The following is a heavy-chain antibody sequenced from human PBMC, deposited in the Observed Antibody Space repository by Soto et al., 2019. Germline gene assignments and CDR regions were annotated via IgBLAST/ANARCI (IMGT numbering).Heavy chain of an antibody. CDR2: IDPSDSYT. Sequence: PGESLKISCKGSGYSFSSYWISWVRQMPGKGLEWMGRIDPSDSYTNYSPSFQGHVTISADKSISTAYLQWSSLKASDTAVYYCAKDRPWFDPWGQGTLVTVSS. J-gene: IGHJ5*02. V-gene: IGHV5-10-1*01. CDR3: AKDRPWFDP. CDR1: GYSFSSYW.